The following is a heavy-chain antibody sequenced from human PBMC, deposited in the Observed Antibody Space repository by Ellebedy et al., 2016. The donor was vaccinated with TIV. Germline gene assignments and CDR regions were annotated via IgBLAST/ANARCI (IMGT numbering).Heavy chain of an antibody. CDR2: IYYSGST. Sequence: MPSETLSLTCTVSGGSIRSSSSYWGWLRQPPGKGLEWIGNIYYSGSTYYNPSLKSRVTISVDTSKNQFSLKLSSVTAADTAVYYCARHPLLSARWLHSGNWGQGTLVTVSS. J-gene: IGHJ4*02. CDR3: ARHPLLSARWLHSGN. D-gene: IGHD5-24*01. CDR1: GGSIRSSSSY. V-gene: IGHV4-39*01.